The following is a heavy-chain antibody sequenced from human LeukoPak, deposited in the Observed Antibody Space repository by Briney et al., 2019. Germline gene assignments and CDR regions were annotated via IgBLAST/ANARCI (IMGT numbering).Heavy chain of an antibody. CDR3: AREKAVAGNFDY. V-gene: IGHV4-39*07. J-gene: IGHJ4*02. CDR2: IFHSGTT. Sequence: PSETLSLTCTVSSGSIGSDALYWGWIRQSPGKGLEWIGKIFHSGTTNYNPSLKSRATISVDKSKNQLSLKVTSVTAADTAVYYCAREKAVAGNFDYWGQGTLVTVSS. CDR1: SGSIGSDALY. D-gene: IGHD6-19*01.